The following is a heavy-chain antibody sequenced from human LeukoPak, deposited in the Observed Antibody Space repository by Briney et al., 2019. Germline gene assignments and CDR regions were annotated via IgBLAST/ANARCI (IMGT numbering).Heavy chain of an antibody. CDR1: GFTFSNAW. D-gene: IGHD2-2*01. V-gene: IGHV3-15*01. CDR2: IKSKTDGGTT. CDR3: TTRGGCSTSCYN. J-gene: IGHJ4*02. Sequence: PGGSLRLSCAASGFTFSNAWMSWVRQAPGKGLEWVGRIKSKTDGGTTDYAAPVKGRFTTSRDDSKNTLYLQMNSLKTEDTAVYYCTTRGGCSTSCYNWGQGTLVTVSS.